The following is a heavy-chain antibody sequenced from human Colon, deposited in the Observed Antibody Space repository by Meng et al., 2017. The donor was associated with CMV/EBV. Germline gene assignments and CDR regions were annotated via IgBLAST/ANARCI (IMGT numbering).Heavy chain of an antibody. V-gene: IGHV4-31*03. CDR2: IYYSGTT. J-gene: IGHJ4*02. CDR1: GASSASGDFY. D-gene: IGHD5-12*01. CDR3: ARDSGYDAPFDN. Sequence: TVSGASSASGDFYWNWIRQHPGKGLEWIGYIYYSGTTYYNPSLKSRAVISLDTSKNQFSLKLTSVTAADTGLYFCARDSGYDAPFDNWGQGSLVTVSS.